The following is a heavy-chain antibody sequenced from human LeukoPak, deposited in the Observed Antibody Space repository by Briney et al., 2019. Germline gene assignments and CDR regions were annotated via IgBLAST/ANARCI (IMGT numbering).Heavy chain of an antibody. V-gene: IGHV4-34*01. Sequence: SETLSLTCAVYGGSFSGYYWSWIRQPPGKGLEWIGEINHSGSTNYNPSLKSRVTISVDTSKNQFSLKLRSVTAADTAVYYCATPYGATPGAFDIWGQGTMVNVSS. J-gene: IGHJ3*02. CDR2: INHSGST. CDR3: ATPYGATPGAFDI. CDR1: GGSFSGYY. D-gene: IGHD4-17*01.